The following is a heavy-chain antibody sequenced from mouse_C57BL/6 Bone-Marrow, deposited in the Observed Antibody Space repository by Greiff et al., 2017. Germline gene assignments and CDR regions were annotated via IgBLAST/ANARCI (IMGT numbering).Heavy chain of an antibody. V-gene: IGHV1-64*01. J-gene: IGHJ2*01. CDR1: GYTFTSYW. CDR3: ARSEYYYGTLDY. Sequence: LKPGAELVKPGASVKLSCKASGYTFTSYWMHWVKQRPGQGLEWIGMIHPNSGSTNYNEKFKSKATLTVDKSSSTAYMQLSSLTSEDSAVYYCARSEYYYGTLDYWGQGTTLTVSS. CDR2: IHPNSGST. D-gene: IGHD1-1*01.